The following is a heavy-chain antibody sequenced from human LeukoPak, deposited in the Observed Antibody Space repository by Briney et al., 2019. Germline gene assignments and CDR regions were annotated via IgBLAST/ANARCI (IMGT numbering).Heavy chain of an antibody. J-gene: IGHJ4*02. V-gene: IGHV3-21*01. Sequence: GGSLRLSRAASGFTFSSYAMSWVRQAPGKGLEWVSSISSSSSYIFYADSVKGRFTISRDNARNSLYLQMNSLRDEDTAVYYCAKAVGGCAGGSCFPGYWGQGTLVTVSS. CDR1: GFTFSSYA. CDR3: AKAVGGCAGGSCFPGY. D-gene: IGHD2-15*01. CDR2: ISSSSSYI.